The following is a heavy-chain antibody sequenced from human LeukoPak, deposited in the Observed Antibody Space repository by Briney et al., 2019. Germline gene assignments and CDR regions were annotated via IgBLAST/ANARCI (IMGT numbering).Heavy chain of an antibody. Sequence: GGSLRLSCAASGFTFSSYGMHWVRQAPGKGLEWVAVIWYDGSNKYYADSVKGRFTISRDNSKNTLYLQMNSLRAEDTAVYYCARDESASLLHWFDPWGQGTLVTVSS. CDR2: IWYDGSNK. V-gene: IGHV3-33*08. CDR3: ARDESASLLHWFDP. CDR1: GFTFSSYG. J-gene: IGHJ5*02.